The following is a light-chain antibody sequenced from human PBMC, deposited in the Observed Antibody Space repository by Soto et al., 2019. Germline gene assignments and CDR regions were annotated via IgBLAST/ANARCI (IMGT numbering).Light chain of an antibody. Sequence: QSVVTQPASVSGSPGQSITISCTGTSSDVGSYNVVSWYQQHPGKAPKLMIYEGSKRPSGVSNRFSGSKSGNTASLTISGLQAEDEADYYCGSYADSSTYVFGTGTKLTVL. CDR3: GSYADSSTYV. J-gene: IGLJ1*01. CDR2: EGS. V-gene: IGLV2-23*01. CDR1: SSDVGSYNV.